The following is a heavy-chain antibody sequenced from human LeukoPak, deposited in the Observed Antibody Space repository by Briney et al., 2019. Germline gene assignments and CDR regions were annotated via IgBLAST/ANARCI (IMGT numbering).Heavy chain of an antibody. D-gene: IGHD4-23*01. CDR1: GFTFSSYG. J-gene: IGHJ4*02. CDR3: VRGNDYGGPHY. CDR2: IWYDGSNK. V-gene: IGHV3-33*01. Sequence: GRSLRLSCAASGFTFSSYGMHWVRQAPGKGLEWVAVIWYDGSNKYYADSVKGRFTISRDNSKNTLYLQMNSLRAEDAAVYYCVRGNDYGGPHYWGQGTLVTVSS.